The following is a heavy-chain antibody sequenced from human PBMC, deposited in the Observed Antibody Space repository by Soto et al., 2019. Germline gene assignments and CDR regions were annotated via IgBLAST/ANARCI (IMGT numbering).Heavy chain of an antibody. Sequence: EEQLVESGGGLVKPGRSLRLSCAASGFTFSNAWMSWVRQAPGKGLEWVGRIKSKTDGGTTDYAAPVKGRFTISRDDSKNTLYLQMNSLKTEDTAVYYCTTTIFGVVNTFDYWGQGTLVTVSS. CDR2: IKSKTDGGTT. V-gene: IGHV3-15*01. D-gene: IGHD3-3*01. CDR1: GFTFSNAW. CDR3: TTTIFGVVNTFDY. J-gene: IGHJ4*02.